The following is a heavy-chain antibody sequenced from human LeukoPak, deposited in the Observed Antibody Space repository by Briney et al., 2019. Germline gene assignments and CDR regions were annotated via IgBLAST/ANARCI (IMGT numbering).Heavy chain of an antibody. CDR3: ARELDGSGSFDY. V-gene: IGHV3-64*02. D-gene: IGHD3-10*01. Sequence: GGSLRLSCAASGFTFSRYTMHWVRQAPGKRLEYFSAINSNGRSTYYADSVKGRFTLSRDNSRNTLYLQMGSLMIEDTAVYYCARELDGSGSFDYWGQGTLVTVSS. CDR1: GFTFSRYT. J-gene: IGHJ4*02. CDR2: INSNGRST.